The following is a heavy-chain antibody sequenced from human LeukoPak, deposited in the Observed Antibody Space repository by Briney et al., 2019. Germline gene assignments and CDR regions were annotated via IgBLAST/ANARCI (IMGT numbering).Heavy chain of an antibody. J-gene: IGHJ6*02. CDR2: IYYSGST. V-gene: IGHV4-31*03. Sequence: SETLSLTCTVSGGSISSGGYYWSRIRQHPGKGLEWIGYIYYSGSTYYNPSLKSRVTISVDTSKNQFSLKLSSVTAADTAVYYCARDQGAAAGPIYGMDVWGQGTTVTVSS. CDR1: GGSISSGGYY. CDR3: ARDQGAAAGPIYGMDV. D-gene: IGHD6-13*01.